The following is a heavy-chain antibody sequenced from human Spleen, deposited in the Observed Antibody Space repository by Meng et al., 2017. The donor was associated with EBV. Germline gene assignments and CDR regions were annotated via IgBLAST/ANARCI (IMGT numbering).Heavy chain of an antibody. CDR3: ASESGRGYTPDY. D-gene: IGHD3-10*01. J-gene: IGHJ4*02. CDR2: INPEGGTT. Sequence: QVPLGQSGTEVKKPGASVKVSCKSSGYTFTSYYIHWVRQAPGQGPEWMGIINPEGGTTSDAQKFQGRVTMTRDTSTSTVFMELTSLRYEDTAIYYCASESGRGYTPDYWGQGTLVTVSS. CDR1: GYTFTSYY. V-gene: IGHV1-46*01.